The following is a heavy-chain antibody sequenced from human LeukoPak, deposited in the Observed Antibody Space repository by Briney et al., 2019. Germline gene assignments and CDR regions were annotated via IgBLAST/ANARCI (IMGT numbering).Heavy chain of an antibody. CDR1: GYTFTSYD. V-gene: IGHV1-8*01. D-gene: IGHD4-17*01. Sequence: ASVKVSCKASGYTFTSYDINWVRQATGQGLEWMGWMNPNSGNTGYAQKFQGRVTMTRNTSISTAYMELSSLRSEDTAVYYCARVGSRFYGDYVSYWGQGTLVTVSS. CDR3: ARVGSRFYGDYVSY. J-gene: IGHJ4*02. CDR2: MNPNSGNT.